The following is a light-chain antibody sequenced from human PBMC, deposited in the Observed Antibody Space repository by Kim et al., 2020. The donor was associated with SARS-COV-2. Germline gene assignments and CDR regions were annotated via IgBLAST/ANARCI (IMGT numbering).Light chain of an antibody. V-gene: IGLV2-14*03. CDR3: NSYTSSSTVV. CDR2: DVS. CDR1: SSGVGGYNY. Sequence: GRSIPTPCTGTSSGVGGYNYVSWYQQHPGKAPKLMIYDVSNRPSGVSYRFSGSKAGNTASLTISGLQAEDEADYYCNSYTSSSTVVFGGGTQLTVL. J-gene: IGLJ3*02.